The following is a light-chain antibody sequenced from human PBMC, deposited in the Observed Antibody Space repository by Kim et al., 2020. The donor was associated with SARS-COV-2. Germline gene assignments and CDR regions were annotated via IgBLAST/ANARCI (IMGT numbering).Light chain of an antibody. CDR2: SNN. CDR3: AAWDDSLNGYV. Sequence: GQRFTISCSGGSSNIGSNTVNWYQQRPGTAPKLLIYSNNQRPSGVPDRFSGSKSGTSASLAISGLQSEDEADYYCAAWDDSLNGYVFGAGTKVTVL. CDR1: SSNIGSNT. V-gene: IGLV1-44*01. J-gene: IGLJ1*01.